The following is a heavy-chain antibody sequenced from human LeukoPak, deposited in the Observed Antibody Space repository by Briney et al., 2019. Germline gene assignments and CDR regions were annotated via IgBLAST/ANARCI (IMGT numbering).Heavy chain of an antibody. Sequence: PGGSLRLSCEASGFTFSSYAMSWVRQAPGKGLEWVSSISGSGSSTYYADSVNGRFTISRDKSKNTLYLQMDSLRAEDTALYYCAKSPLGGYSSGWSSWGQGTLVTVSS. J-gene: IGHJ4*02. CDR3: AKSPLGGYSSGWSS. CDR1: GFTFSSYA. CDR2: ISGSGSST. D-gene: IGHD6-19*01. V-gene: IGHV3-23*01.